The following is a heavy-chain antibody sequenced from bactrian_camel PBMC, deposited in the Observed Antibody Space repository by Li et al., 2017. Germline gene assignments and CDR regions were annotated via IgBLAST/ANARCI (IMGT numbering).Heavy chain of an antibody. V-gene: IGHV3S63*01. CDR1: GYNYNPKA. CDR3: ARSLFPKKSATQALTVGEYAI. D-gene: IGHD3*01. CDR2: ITIADSTT. Sequence: HVQLVESGGGSVQAGGSLRLSCVEEPGYNYNPKAIAWFRQAPGNEREGVASITIADSTTYYADSVRGRFTISQDTAKHTVYLQMNDLKPEDSAMYYCARSLFPKKSATQALTVGEYAIWGQGTQVTVS. J-gene: IGHJ4*01.